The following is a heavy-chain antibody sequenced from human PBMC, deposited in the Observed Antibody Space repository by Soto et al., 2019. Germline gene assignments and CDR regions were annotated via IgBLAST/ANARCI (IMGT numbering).Heavy chain of an antibody. Sequence: QVQLVQSGDEVKRPGSSVKVACKASGGTFSTYAINWVRLAPGHGLAWMGDIAPMFGKANYAQKFQGRVTMTADEATITASLALSGMPSADTVIYYCARAVQVQTPVFAPWCQGTLVTVYS. CDR3: ARAVQVQTPVFAP. J-gene: IGHJ5*02. V-gene: IGHV1-69*01. CDR2: IAPMFGKA. CDR1: GGTFSTYA. D-gene: IGHD3-3*01.